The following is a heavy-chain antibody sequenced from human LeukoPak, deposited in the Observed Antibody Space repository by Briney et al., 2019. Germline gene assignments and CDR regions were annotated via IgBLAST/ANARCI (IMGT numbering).Heavy chain of an antibody. CDR1: GFTVSSNY. V-gene: IGHV3-53*01. CDR2: IYSGGST. Sequence: PGGSLRLSCAASGFTVSSNYMSWVRQAPGKGLEWVSVIYSGGSTYYADSVKGRFTISRDNSKNTLYLQMNSLRAEDTAVYYCARARDDSSGYYYPRYFDYWGQGTLVTVSS. J-gene: IGHJ4*02. CDR3: ARARDDSSGYYYPRYFDY. D-gene: IGHD3-22*01.